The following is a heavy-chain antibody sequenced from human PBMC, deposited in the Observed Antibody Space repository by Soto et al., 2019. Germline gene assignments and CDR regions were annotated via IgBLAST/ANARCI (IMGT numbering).Heavy chain of an antibody. CDR2: IYYSGST. CDR1: DGWSSSGGYC. CDR3: ARDIAVLAY. V-gene: IGHV4-31*02. D-gene: IGHD2-21*01. J-gene: IGHJ4*01. Sequence: SVTLCVTWSVADGWSSSGGYCCIRIRQHPGKGLEWIWYIYYSGSTYYNPSLKSRVTISVDTSKNQFSLKLSSVTAADTAVYYCARDIAVLAYRGHGAPVPVSS.